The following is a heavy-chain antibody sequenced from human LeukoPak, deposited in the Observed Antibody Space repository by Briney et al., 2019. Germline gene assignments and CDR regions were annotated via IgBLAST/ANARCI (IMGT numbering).Heavy chain of an antibody. Sequence: PGGSLRLSCAASGFTFSSYSMNWVRQAPGKGLEWVSSISSSSSYIYYADSVKGRFTISRDNSKNTLYLQMNSLRADDTAVYYCAKDRVEWELQDSPHYWGQGTLVTVSS. CDR3: AKDRVEWELQDSPHY. V-gene: IGHV3-21*01. CDR1: GFTFSSYS. J-gene: IGHJ4*02. D-gene: IGHD1-26*01. CDR2: ISSSSSYI.